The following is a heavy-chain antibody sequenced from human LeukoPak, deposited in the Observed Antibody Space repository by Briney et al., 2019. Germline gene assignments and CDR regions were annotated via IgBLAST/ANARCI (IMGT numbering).Heavy chain of an antibody. CDR1: GYTFTTYG. CDR3: VREGGDSSGYYFEY. J-gene: IGHJ4*02. Sequence: ASVKVSCKASGYTFTTYGLSWVRQAPGQGLEWKGWISAYNGDTLYAQKFQGRVTMTRDTSTRTAYMELRSLESDDTAVYYCVREGGDSSGYYFEYWGQGTLVTVSS. V-gene: IGHV1-18*01. CDR2: ISAYNGDT. D-gene: IGHD3-22*01.